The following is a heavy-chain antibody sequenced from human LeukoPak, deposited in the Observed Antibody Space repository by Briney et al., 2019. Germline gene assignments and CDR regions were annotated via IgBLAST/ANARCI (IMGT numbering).Heavy chain of an antibody. CDR3: ARDTGGYSFDY. CDR2: TYYRSKWYT. V-gene: IGHV6-1*01. Sequence: WXRQSPSRXLXXLGRTYYRSKWYTEYAVLVKSQVIINPDTSKNQFSLQLNSVTPEDTAVYYCARDTGGYSFDYWGQGTLVTVSS. J-gene: IGHJ4*02. D-gene: IGHD5-12*01.